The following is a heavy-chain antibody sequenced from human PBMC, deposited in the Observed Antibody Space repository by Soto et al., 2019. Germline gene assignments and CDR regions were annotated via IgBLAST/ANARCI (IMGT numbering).Heavy chain of an antibody. V-gene: IGHV4-34*01. CDR3: ARAAPRYCSGGSCYSGRYY. CDR2: INHSGST. D-gene: IGHD2-15*01. J-gene: IGHJ4*02. Sequence: SETLSLTCAVYGGSFSGYYRTWIRQPPGTGLEWIGEINHSGSTNYNPSLKSRVTISVDTSKNQFSLKLSSVTAADTAVYYCARAAPRYCSGGSCYSGRYYWGQGTLVTVSS. CDR1: GGSFSGYY.